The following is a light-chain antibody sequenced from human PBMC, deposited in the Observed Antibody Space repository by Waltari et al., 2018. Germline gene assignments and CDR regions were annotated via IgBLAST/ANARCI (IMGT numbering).Light chain of an antibody. V-gene: IGLV2-14*03. J-gene: IGLJ1*01. CDR3: SSYTSSSTYV. CDR2: DVS. CDR1: SSDAGGYDY. Sequence: QSALTHPASLSGSPGQSITISRTGTSSDAGGYDYVAWYQQHPGKVPQLMIYDVSNRPSGVSNRFSGSKSGSTASLTISGLQAEDEADYYCSSYTSSSTYVFGTGTKVTVL.